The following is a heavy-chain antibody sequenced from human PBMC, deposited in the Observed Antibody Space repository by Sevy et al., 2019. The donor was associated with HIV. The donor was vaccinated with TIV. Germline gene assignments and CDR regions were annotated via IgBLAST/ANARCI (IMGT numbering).Heavy chain of an antibody. CDR1: GFTFSSYW. J-gene: IGHJ4*02. V-gene: IGHV3-7*01. CDR3: ARDPFSKADY. Sequence: GGSLRLSCAGSGFTFSSYWMSWVRQAPGKGLEWVANINQYGSGKNYVDSVKGRFTISRDNAKNSLYLQMNSLRAEDTAVYYCARDPFSKADYWGQGTLVTVSS. D-gene: IGHD4-4*01. CDR2: INQYGSGK.